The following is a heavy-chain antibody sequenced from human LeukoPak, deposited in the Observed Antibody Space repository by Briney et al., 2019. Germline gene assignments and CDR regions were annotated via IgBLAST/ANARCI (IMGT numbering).Heavy chain of an antibody. J-gene: IGHJ5*01. CDR1: GGSISSSNW. Sequence: PSETLSLTCAVSGGSISSSNWWSWVRQPPGKGLEWIGEIYHSGSTNYNPSLKSRVTISVDKSKNQFSLKLSSVTAADAAVYYCARMQPAYTNRFDSWGQGTQVTVSS. D-gene: IGHD1-14*01. CDR3: ARMQPAYTNRFDS. CDR2: IYHSGST. V-gene: IGHV4-4*02.